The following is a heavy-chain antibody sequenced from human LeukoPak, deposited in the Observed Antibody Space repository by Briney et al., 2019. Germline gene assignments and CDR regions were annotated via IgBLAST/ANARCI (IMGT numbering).Heavy chain of an antibody. V-gene: IGHV1-46*01. CDR2: INPSGGST. Sequence: WASVKVSCKASGYTFTSYYMHWVRQAPGQGGEWMGVINPSGGSTSYAQKFQGSVTMTRPTSTSTVYMELSSLRSEDTAVYYCARAPSADSSWLRFDYCGQGTLVTVSS. CDR1: GYTFTSYY. D-gene: IGHD6-13*01. J-gene: IGHJ4*02. CDR3: ARAPSADSSWLRFDY.